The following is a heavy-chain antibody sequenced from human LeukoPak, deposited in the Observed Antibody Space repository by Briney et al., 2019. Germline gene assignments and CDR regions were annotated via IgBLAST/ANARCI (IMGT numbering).Heavy chain of an antibody. D-gene: IGHD3-22*01. J-gene: IGHJ3*02. CDR3: ARGTGYDSSGYYGNEDAFDI. V-gene: IGHV4-59*01. CDR1: GGSISSYY. Sequence: SETLSLTCTVSGGSISSYYWSWIRQPPGKGLEWIGYIYYSGSTNYNPSLKSRATISVDTSKNQFSLKLSSVTAADTAVYYCARGTGYDSSGYYGNEDAFDIWGQGTMVTVSS. CDR2: IYYSGST.